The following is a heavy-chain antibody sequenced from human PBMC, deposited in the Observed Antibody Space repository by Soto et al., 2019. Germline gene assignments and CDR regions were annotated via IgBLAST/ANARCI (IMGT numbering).Heavy chain of an antibody. CDR3: ARPLSPGSGYDAFDI. D-gene: IGHD5-12*01. J-gene: IGHJ3*02. CDR2: IYPGDSDT. V-gene: IGHV5-51*01. Sequence: GESLKISCKGSGYSFTSYWIGWVRQMPGKGLESMGIIYPGDSDTRYSPSFQGQVTISADKSISTAYLQWSSLKASDTAMYYCARPLSPGSGYDAFDIWGQGTMVTVSS. CDR1: GYSFTSYW.